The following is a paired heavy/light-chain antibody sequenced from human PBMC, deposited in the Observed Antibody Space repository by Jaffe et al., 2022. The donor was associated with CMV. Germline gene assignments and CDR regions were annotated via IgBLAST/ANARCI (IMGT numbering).Heavy chain of an antibody. J-gene: IGHJ4*02. V-gene: IGHV3-21*01. CDR1: GFTFSSYS. Sequence: EVQLVESGGGLVKPGGSLRLSCAASGFTFSSYSMNWVRQAPGKGLEWVSSISSSSSYIYYADSVKGRFTISRDNAKNSLYLQMNSLRAEDTAVYYCASGLTDRDYYDSSGYYNWGQGTLVTVSS. CDR3: ASGLTDRDYYDSSGYYN. CDR2: ISSSSSYI. D-gene: IGHD3-22*01.
Light chain of an antibody. Sequence: DIVMTQSPDSLAVSLGERATINCKSSQSVLYSSNNKNYLAWYQQKPGQPPKLLIYWASTRESGVPDRFSGSGSGTDFTLTISSLQAEDVAVYYCQQYYSTLTWTFGQGTKVEIK. V-gene: IGKV4-1*01. CDR3: QQYYSTLTWT. J-gene: IGKJ1*01. CDR2: WAS. CDR1: QSVLYSSNNKNY.